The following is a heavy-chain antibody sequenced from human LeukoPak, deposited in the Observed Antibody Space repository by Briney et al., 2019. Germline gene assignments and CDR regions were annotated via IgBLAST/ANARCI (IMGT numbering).Heavy chain of an antibody. V-gene: IGHV3-15*01. CDR3: TTAILGGSYYFYY. Sequence: GGSLRLSCAASGFTFSNAWMSWVRQAPGKGLEWVDRIKSKTDGGTTDYAVPVKGRFTISRDDSKNTLYLQMNSLKTEDTAVYYCTTAILGGSYYFYYWGQGTLVTVSS. CDR2: IKSKTDGGTT. J-gene: IGHJ4*02. CDR1: GFTFSNAW. D-gene: IGHD1-26*01.